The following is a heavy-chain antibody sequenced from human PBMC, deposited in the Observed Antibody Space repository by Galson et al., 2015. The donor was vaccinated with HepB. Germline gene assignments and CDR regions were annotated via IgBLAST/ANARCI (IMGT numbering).Heavy chain of an antibody. D-gene: IGHD1-1*01. V-gene: IGHV1-69*13. CDR1: GGTFSSYA. CDR3: ARENPNGTLN. Sequence: SVKVSCKASGGTFSSYAISWVRQAPGQGLEWMGGIIPIFGTANYAQKFQGRITITADESTSTAYMELSSLRSEDTAVYYCARENPNGTLNWGQGTLVTVSS. CDR2: IIPIFGTA. J-gene: IGHJ4*02.